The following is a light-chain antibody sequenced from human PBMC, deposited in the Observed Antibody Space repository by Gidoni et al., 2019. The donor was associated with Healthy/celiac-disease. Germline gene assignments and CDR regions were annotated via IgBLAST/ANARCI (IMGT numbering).Light chain of an antibody. CDR1: QRVNSN. CDR3: QQYNNWPMYT. J-gene: IGKJ2*01. Sequence: EIVMTQSPATLSVSPGERATPSCRASQRVNSNLAWYQQKPGQAPRLLIYGASPRATGIPARFSGSGSGTEFPLTISSLQSEDFAVYYCQQYNNWPMYTFGQGTKLEIK. CDR2: GAS. V-gene: IGKV3-15*01.